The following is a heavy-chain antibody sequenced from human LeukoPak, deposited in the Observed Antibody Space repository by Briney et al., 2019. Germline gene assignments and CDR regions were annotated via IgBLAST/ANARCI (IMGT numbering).Heavy chain of an antibody. CDR3: AREQWAADDALDI. V-gene: IGHV3-33*01. J-gene: IGHJ3*02. CDR1: GFTFSGYG. D-gene: IGHD6-13*01. Sequence: GRSLRLSCAASGFTFSGYGMHWVRQAPGKGLEWVAVIWYDGSNEYYADSVKGRFTISRDNAKNTVYLQMNSLRVEDTAVYYCAREQWAADDALDIWGQGTMVTDSS. CDR2: IWYDGSNE.